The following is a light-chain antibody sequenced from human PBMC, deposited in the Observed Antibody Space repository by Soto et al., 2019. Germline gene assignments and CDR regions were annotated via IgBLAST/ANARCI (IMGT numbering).Light chain of an antibody. J-gene: IGKJ1*01. Sequence: EIVLTQSPGTLSLSPGERATLSCRASQSVRSNFLAWYQQKPGQAPRLLIYDASNRATGIPDRFSGSGSGTDFTLTITRLEPEDFAMYYCQRYDSFRTFGQGTKGDI. CDR3: QRYDSFRT. CDR1: QSVRSNF. CDR2: DAS. V-gene: IGKV3-20*01.